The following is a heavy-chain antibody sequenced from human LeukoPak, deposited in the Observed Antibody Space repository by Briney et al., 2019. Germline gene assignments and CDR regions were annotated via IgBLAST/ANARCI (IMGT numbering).Heavy chain of an antibody. V-gene: IGHV1-8*03. D-gene: IGHD2-2*02. CDR2: MNPNSGNT. CDR3: ARGLQHYCSSTSCYTGRDNWFDP. Sequence: ASVSVSCKASGYTFTIYDINWVRQATGQGLEWMGWMNPNSGNTGYAQKFQGRVTITRNTSIGTAYMELSSLRSEDTAVYYCARGLQHYCSSTSCYTGRDNWFDPWGQGTLVTVSS. CDR1: GYTFTIYD. J-gene: IGHJ5*02.